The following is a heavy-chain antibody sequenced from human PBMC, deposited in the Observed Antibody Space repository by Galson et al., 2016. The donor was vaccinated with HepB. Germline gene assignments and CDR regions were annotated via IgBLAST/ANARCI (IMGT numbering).Heavy chain of an antibody. Sequence: SETLSLTCAVSGDSITSNNWWTWVRQTPGKGLEWIGEVYHVGSTNYNPSLKSRVSISIDKSKTQFSLNLTSVTAADTAVYYCAILKDYYAIHYYYGMDVWGRGTTVTISS. CDR3: AILKDYYAIHYYYGMDV. D-gene: IGHD2-8*01. CDR1: GDSITSNNW. J-gene: IGHJ6*02. CDR2: VYHVGST. V-gene: IGHV4-4*02.